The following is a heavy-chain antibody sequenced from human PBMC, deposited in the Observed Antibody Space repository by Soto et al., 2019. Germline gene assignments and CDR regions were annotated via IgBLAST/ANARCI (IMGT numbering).Heavy chain of an antibody. J-gene: IGHJ5*02. V-gene: IGHV1-18*01. CDR1: GYTFTNYG. CDR3: ARIVGADRRWFDP. Sequence: APVKVACKASGYTFTNYGITWARQAPGQGLEWMGWISAYNGNTNYAQKLQGRVTMTTDTSTSTAYMELRSLRSDDTAVYYCARIVGADRRWFDPWGQGTLVTVSS. CDR2: ISAYNGNT. D-gene: IGHD1-26*01.